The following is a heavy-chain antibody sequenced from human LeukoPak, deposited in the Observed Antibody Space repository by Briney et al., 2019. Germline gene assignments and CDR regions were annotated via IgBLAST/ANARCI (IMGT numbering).Heavy chain of an antibody. J-gene: IGHJ4*02. CDR2: ISSSSSSYI. D-gene: IGHD3-22*01. CDR3: AKDSPDDSSGYPDY. Sequence: SGGSLRLSCAASGFTFSSYSMNWVRQAPGKGLEWVSSISSSSSSYIYYADSVKGRFTISRDNAKNSLYLQMNSLRAEDTAVYYCAKDSPDDSSGYPDYWGQGTLVTVSS. CDR1: GFTFSSYS. V-gene: IGHV3-21*01.